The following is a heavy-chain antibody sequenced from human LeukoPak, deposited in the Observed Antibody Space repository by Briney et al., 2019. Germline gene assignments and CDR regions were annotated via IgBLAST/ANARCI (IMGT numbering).Heavy chain of an antibody. J-gene: IGHJ6*03. Sequence: QAGGSLRLSCAASGFTFSTYAMSWVRQAPGKGLEWVSGISGSGDNTNYADSAKGRFTISRDNPKNTLSLQMSSLRVEDTAVYYCARDRSCTGGSCYMDVWGRGTTVTVSS. CDR1: GFTFSTYA. V-gene: IGHV3-23*01. D-gene: IGHD2-15*01. CDR2: ISGSGDNT. CDR3: ARDRSCTGGSCYMDV.